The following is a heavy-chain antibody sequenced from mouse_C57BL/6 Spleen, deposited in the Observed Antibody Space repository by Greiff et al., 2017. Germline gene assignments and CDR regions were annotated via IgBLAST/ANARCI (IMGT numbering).Heavy chain of an antibody. V-gene: IGHV7-3*01. D-gene: IGHD6-1*01. CDR1: GFTFTDYY. CDR3: ARPPLGDWYFDV. Sequence: DVKLVESGGGLVQPGGSLSLSCAASGFTFTDYYMSWVRQPPGKALEWLGFIRNKANGYTTEYSASVKGRFTISRDNSQSILYLQMNALRAEDSATYYCARPPLGDWYFDVWGTGTTVTVSS. CDR2: IRNKANGYTT. J-gene: IGHJ1*03.